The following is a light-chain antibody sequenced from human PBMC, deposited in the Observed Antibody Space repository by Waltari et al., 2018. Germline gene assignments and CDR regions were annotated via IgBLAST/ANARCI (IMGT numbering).Light chain of an antibody. CDR1: QSLLFSSNNKNH. Sequence: DIVMTQSPDCLAVPLGERATINCKSNQSLLFSSNNKNHLAWYQQKTGQPPKLRIYWASTRESGVPDRFSGSGSGTDFTLTITSLQTEDVAVYYCQQYYRSPSLTFGGGTKVEIK. V-gene: IGKV4-1*01. CDR2: WAS. CDR3: QQYYRSPSLT. J-gene: IGKJ4*01.